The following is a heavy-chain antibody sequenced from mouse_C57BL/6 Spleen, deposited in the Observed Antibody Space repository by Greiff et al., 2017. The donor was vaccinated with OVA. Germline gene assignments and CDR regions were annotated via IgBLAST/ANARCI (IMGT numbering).Heavy chain of an antibody. Sequence: QVQLQQPGAELVKPGASVKLSCKASGYTFPSYWMHWVKQSPGQGLEWIGIIHPNRGSTNYNEKFKSKATLTVDKSSSTAYMQLSSLTSEDSAVYYCARKETVVAPYFDYWGQGTTLTVSS. CDR2: IHPNRGST. D-gene: IGHD1-1*01. V-gene: IGHV1-64*01. J-gene: IGHJ2*01. CDR3: ARKETVVAPYFDY. CDR1: GYTFPSYW.